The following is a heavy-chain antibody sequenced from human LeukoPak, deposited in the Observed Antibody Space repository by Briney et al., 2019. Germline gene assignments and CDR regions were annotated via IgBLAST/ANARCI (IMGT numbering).Heavy chain of an antibody. D-gene: IGHD1-26*01. V-gene: IGHV4-59*08. J-gene: IGHJ3*02. CDR3: ARNPGWESGSYYVAGAFDI. CDR1: GGSISSYY. CDR2: IYYSWST. Sequence: SEALSLTCTVSGGSISSYYWSWIRRPPGKGLEWIGYIYYSWSTNYNPSLKSRVTISVDTSKNQFSLKLSSVTAADTAVYYCARNPGWESGSYYVAGAFDIWGQGTMVTVSS.